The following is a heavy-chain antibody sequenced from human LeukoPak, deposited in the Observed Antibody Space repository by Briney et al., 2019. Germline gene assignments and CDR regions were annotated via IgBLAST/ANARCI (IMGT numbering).Heavy chain of an antibody. V-gene: IGHV4-4*09. J-gene: IGHJ6*04. CDR2: IYTSGST. Sequence: SETLSLTCTVSGGSISSYYWSWIRQPPGKGLEWIGYIYTSGSTNYSPSLKSRVTISVDTSKNQFSLKLSSVTAADTAVYYCARWEDVDTALDAWGKGTTVTVSS. CDR1: GGSISSYY. D-gene: IGHD5-18*01. CDR3: ARWEDVDTALDA.